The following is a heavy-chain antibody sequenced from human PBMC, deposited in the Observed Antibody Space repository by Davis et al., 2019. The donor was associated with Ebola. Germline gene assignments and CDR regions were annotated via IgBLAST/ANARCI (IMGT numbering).Heavy chain of an antibody. D-gene: IGHD7-27*01. J-gene: IGHJ4*02. CDR3: ATLPLGKLTGDDY. Sequence: PGGSLRLSCAASGFTFSTFWMTWVRQAPGKGLEWVANIKQDGNGKYYVDSVKGRFTISRDNTKNSLYLQMNSLTAEDTAVYYCATLPLGKLTGDDYWGQGTLVTVSS. CDR1: GFTFSTFW. V-gene: IGHV3-7*01. CDR2: IKQDGNGK.